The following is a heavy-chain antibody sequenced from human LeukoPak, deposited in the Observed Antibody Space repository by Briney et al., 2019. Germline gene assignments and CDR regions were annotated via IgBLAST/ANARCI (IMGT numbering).Heavy chain of an antibody. J-gene: IGHJ4*02. CDR3: AKVGGHEGLRLGELSYLDY. CDR2: ISYDGSNK. D-gene: IGHD3-16*02. CDR1: GFTFSSYG. V-gene: IGHV3-30*18. Sequence: PGGSLRLSCAASGFTFSSYGMHWVRQAPGKGLEWVAVISYDGSNKYYADSVKGRFTISRDNSKNTLYLQMNSLRAEDTAVYYCAKVGGHEGLRLGELSYLDYWGQGTLVTVSS.